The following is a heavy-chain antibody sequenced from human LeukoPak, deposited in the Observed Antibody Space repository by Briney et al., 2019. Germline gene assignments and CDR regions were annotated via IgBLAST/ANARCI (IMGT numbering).Heavy chain of an antibody. CDR1: GFTFSSYA. D-gene: IGHD2-8*01. Sequence: GRSLRLSCAASGFTFSSYAMHWVRQAPGKGLEWVAVISYDGSNKYYADSVKGRFTISRDNSKNTLYLQMNSLRAEDTAVYYCARDSVDCTNGVCDYYYYGMDVWGQGTTVTVPS. CDR2: ISYDGSNK. V-gene: IGHV3-30-3*01. CDR3: ARDSVDCTNGVCDYYYYGMDV. J-gene: IGHJ6*02.